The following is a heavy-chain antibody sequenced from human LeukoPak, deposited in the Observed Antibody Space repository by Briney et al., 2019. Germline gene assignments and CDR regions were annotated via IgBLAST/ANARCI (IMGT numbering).Heavy chain of an antibody. D-gene: IGHD6-13*01. CDR3: APGIAAAGTFGY. V-gene: IGHV3-23*01. CDR2: ISGSGGST. J-gene: IGHJ4*02. Sequence: GSLRLSCAASGFTFSSYAMSWVRQAPGKGLEWVSAISGSGGSTYYADSVKGRFTISRDNSKNTLYLQMNSLRAEDTAVYYCAPGIAAAGTFGYWGQGTLVTVSS. CDR1: GFTFSSYA.